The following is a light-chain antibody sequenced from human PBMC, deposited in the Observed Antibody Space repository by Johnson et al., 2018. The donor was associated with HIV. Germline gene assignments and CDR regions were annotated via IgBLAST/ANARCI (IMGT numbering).Light chain of an antibody. CDR1: SSNIGKNY. Sequence: QPVLTQPPSVSAAPGQKVTISCSGSSSNIGKNYVSWYQQLPGTAPKLLIYDNNKRPSGIPDRFSGSKSGTSATLGITGLQTGDEADYYCGTWDSSLSAGGVFGTGTKVTVL. V-gene: IGLV1-51*01. CDR3: GTWDSSLSAGGV. CDR2: DNN. J-gene: IGLJ1*01.